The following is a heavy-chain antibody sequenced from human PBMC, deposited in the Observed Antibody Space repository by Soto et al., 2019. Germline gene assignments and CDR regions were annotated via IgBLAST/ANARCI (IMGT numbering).Heavy chain of an antibody. CDR1: GSTFRSYG. J-gene: IGHJ4*02. Sequence: GGSLRLSCAASGSTFRSYGMHWVRQAPGKGLEWVAVIWYDGSNKYYADSVKGRFTISRDNSKNTLYVQLNSLRAEDTAVYYCAREANQYYFDYWGLGTLVTVSS. D-gene: IGHD2-2*01. CDR3: AREANQYYFDY. CDR2: IWYDGSNK. V-gene: IGHV3-33*01.